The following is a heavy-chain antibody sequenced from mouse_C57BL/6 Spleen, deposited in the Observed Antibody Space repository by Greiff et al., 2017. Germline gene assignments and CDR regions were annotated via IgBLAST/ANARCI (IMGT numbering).Heavy chain of an antibody. Sequence: QVQLQQPGAELVKPGASVTLSCKASGYTFTSYWMHWVKQRPGRGLEWIGRIDPNSGGTKYNEKFKSKATLTVDKPSSTAYMQLSSLTSEDPAVYYCARSDGYDQGFDYWGQGTTLTVSS. CDR2: IDPNSGGT. J-gene: IGHJ2*01. V-gene: IGHV1-72*01. CDR1: GYTFTSYW. CDR3: ARSDGYDQGFDY. D-gene: IGHD2-2*01.